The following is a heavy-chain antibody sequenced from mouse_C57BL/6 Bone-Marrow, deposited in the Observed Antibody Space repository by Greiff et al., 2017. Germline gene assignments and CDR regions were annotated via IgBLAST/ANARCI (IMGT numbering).Heavy chain of an antibody. CDR1: GYTFTSYG. V-gene: IGHV1-81*01. D-gene: IGHD1-1*01. CDR2: IYPRSGNT. J-gene: IGHJ4*01. Sequence: QVQLQQSGAELARPGASVKLSCKASGYTFTSYGISWVKQRTGQGLEWIGEIYPRSGNTYYNEKFKGKATLPADKSSSTAYMELRCLTSEDSAVYFCARRYGSSFYYAMDYWGQGTSVTVSS. CDR3: ARRYGSSFYYAMDY.